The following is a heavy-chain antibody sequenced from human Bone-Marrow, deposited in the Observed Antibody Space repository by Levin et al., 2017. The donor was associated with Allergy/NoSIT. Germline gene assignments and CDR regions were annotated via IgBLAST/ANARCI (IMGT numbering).Heavy chain of an antibody. Sequence: ASVKVSCKSSGYTFSNYYMHWVRQAPGQGLEWMGMVTPSTGDTEYAQTFQDRVTMTRDRSTRTVYMELYDLRPEDPAVYYCASSENYYSPRFAYWGQGTLVTVSS. V-gene: IGHV1-46*01. CDR2: VTPSTGDT. J-gene: IGHJ4*02. CDR1: GYTFSNYY. D-gene: IGHD3-10*01. CDR3: ASSENYYSPRFAY.